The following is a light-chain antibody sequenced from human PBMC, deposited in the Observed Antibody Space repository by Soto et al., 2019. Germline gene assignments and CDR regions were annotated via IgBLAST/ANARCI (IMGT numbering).Light chain of an antibody. J-gene: IGKJ5*01. CDR2: GAS. CDR3: QQYRSSPPSS. V-gene: IGKV3-20*01. Sequence: EIVLTQSPGTLSLSPGERATLSCRASQSVSSSYLAWYQQKPGQAHRLLIYGASSRATGIPDRFSGSGSGTDFTLTISRLEPEDFAVYYCQQYRSSPPSSFGQGTRLEIK. CDR1: QSVSSSY.